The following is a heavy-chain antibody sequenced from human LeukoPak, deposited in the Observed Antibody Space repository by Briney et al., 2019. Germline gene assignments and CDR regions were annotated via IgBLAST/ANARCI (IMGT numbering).Heavy chain of an antibody. CDR3: ARWGGSGSSTIDY. V-gene: IGHV4-31*03. CDR2: IYYSGST. Sequence: SQTLSLTCTVSGGSISSGGYYWSWIRQHPGKGLEWIGYIYYSGSTYYNPSLKSRVTISVDTSKNQFSLKLSSVTAADTAVYYCARWGGSGSSTIDYWGQGTLVTVSS. CDR1: GGSISSGGYY. D-gene: IGHD3-10*01. J-gene: IGHJ4*02.